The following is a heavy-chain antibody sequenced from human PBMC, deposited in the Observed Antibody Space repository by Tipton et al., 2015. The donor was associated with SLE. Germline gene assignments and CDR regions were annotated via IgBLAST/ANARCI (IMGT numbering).Heavy chain of an antibody. CDR2: ISGGGGGT. CDR1: GFTFSSYA. D-gene: IGHD6-19*01. CDR3: AKGMSGYDNGWSFFDY. J-gene: IGHJ4*02. Sequence: SLRLSCAASGFTFSSYAMHWVRQAPGKGLEWVSAISGGGGGTYYADSVKGRFTISRDNSNNTLYLQMNSLRADDTAVYYCAKGMSGYDNGWSFFDYWGQGALVTVSS. V-gene: IGHV3-23*01.